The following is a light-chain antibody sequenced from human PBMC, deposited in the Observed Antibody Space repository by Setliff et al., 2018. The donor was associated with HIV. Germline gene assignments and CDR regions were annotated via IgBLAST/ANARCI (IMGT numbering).Light chain of an antibody. Sequence: QSVLTQPASVSGSPGQSITISCTGTGSDVGRYNYVSWYQHHPGKAPKLMIYEVSNRPSGVSNRFSGSKSGNTAPLTISGLQADDEADYHCSSYTSISTVVFGGGTKVTVL. J-gene: IGLJ2*01. V-gene: IGLV2-14*01. CDR2: EVS. CDR1: GSDVGRYNY. CDR3: SSYTSISTVV.